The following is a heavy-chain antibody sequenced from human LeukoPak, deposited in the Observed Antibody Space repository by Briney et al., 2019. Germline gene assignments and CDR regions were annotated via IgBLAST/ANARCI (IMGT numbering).Heavy chain of an antibody. J-gene: IGHJ4*02. V-gene: IGHV3-9*01. CDR2: ISWNSGSI. CDR3: AKDMKDYDSSVDLAN. D-gene: IGHD3-22*01. Sequence: GGSLRLSCAASGFTFDDYAMHWVRQAPGKGLEWVSGISWNSGSIGYADSVKGRFTISRDNAKNSLYLQMNSLRAEDTALYYCAKDMKDYDSSVDLANWGQGTLVTVSS. CDR1: GFTFDDYA.